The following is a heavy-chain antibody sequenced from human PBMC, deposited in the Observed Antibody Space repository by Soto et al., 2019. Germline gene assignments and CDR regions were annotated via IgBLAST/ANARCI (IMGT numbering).Heavy chain of an antibody. Sequence: ASVKVSCKASGYIFTSYYLHWVRQAPGQGLEWMGWINPFDGSRMFAQSFQGRVTFTRDTSTSTVYMELSGLRSDDTAVYYCSRVDPGETSPFDHWGQATLVTVSS. CDR3: SRVDPGETSPFDH. D-gene: IGHD3-10*01. CDR2: INPFDGSR. J-gene: IGHJ4*02. V-gene: IGHV1-46*03. CDR1: GYIFTSYY.